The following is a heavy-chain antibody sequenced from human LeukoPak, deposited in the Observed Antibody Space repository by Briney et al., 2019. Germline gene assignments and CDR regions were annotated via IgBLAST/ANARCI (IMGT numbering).Heavy chain of an antibody. CDR1: GFTFSSYA. J-gene: IGHJ4*02. CDR2: ISGSGGST. V-gene: IGHV3-23*01. Sequence: GGSLRLSCAASGFTFSSYAMNWVRQAPGKGLERVSAISGSGGSTYYADSVKGRFTISRDNSKNTLYLQMNSLRAEDTAVYYCAKGSVGYCSGGSCYFDYWGQGTLVTVSS. D-gene: IGHD2-15*01. CDR3: AKGSVGYCSGGSCYFDY.